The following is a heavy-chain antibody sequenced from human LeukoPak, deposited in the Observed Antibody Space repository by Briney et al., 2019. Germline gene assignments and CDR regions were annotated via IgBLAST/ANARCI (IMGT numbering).Heavy chain of an antibody. V-gene: IGHV3-21*01. J-gene: IGHJ4*02. Sequence: GGSLRLSCVASGFTFSSYNMNWVRQAPGKGLEWVSSISSGSGYIYYADSVKGRFTISRDKSKNTLYLQMNSLRAEDTAVYYCARDEPYSSSGPHFDYWGQGTLVTVSS. CDR2: ISSGSGYI. D-gene: IGHD6-6*01. CDR1: GFTFSSYN. CDR3: ARDEPYSSSGPHFDY.